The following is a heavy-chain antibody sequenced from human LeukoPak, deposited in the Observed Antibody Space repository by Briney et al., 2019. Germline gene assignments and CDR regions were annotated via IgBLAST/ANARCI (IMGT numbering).Heavy chain of an antibody. Sequence: PSETLSLTCAVYGGSFSGYYWSWIRQPPGKGLEWIGEINHSGSTNYNPSLKSRVTISVDTSKNQFSLKLSSVTAEDTAVYYCAKDGPTMVRGVAYHDYWGQGTLVTVSS. CDR1: GGSFSGYY. D-gene: IGHD3-10*01. CDR2: INHSGST. V-gene: IGHV4-34*01. J-gene: IGHJ4*02. CDR3: AKDGPTMVRGVAYHDY.